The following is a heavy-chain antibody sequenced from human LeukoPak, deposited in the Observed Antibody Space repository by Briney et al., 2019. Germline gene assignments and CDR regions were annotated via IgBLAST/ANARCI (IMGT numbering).Heavy chain of an antibody. CDR1: GFTFTSYG. V-gene: IGHV1-18*01. CDR3: ARGSLDGITVAGILYYYYGMDV. Sequence: ASVKVSCKASGFTFTSYGISWVRQAPGQGLEWMGWISAYNGNTNYAQKLQGRVTMTTDTSTSTAYMELRSLRSDDTAVYYCARGSLDGITVAGILYYYYGMDVWGQGTTVTVSS. J-gene: IGHJ6*02. D-gene: IGHD6-19*01. CDR2: ISAYNGNT.